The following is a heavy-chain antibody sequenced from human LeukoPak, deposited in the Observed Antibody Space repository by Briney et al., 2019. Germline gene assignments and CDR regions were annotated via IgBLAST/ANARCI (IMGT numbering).Heavy chain of an antibody. D-gene: IGHD1-1*01. J-gene: IGHJ6*02. CDR3: AKGRTALYYYYGMDV. V-gene: IGHV3-23*01. CDR2: ISDSGGGT. CDR1: GFPFSSYA. Sequence: GGSLRLSCAASGFPFSSYAISWVRQAPGKGLEWVSAISDSGGGTYYADSVKGRFTISRDNSKNTLFLQMNSLRAEDTAVYYCAKGRTALYYYYGMDVWGQGTTVTVSS.